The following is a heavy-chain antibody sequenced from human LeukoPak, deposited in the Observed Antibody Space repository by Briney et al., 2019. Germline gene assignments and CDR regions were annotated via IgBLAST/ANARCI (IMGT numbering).Heavy chain of an antibody. CDR3: ARVTTMIVVVPFDY. CDR2: MNPNSGNT. V-gene: IGHV1-8*01. Sequence: GASVKVSCKASGYTFTSYDINWVRQATGQGLEWMGWMNPNSGNTGYAQKFQGRVTMTRNTSISTAYMELSSLRSEDTAVYYCARVTTMIVVVPFDYWGQGTLVTVSS. CDR1: GYTFTSYD. D-gene: IGHD3-22*01. J-gene: IGHJ4*02.